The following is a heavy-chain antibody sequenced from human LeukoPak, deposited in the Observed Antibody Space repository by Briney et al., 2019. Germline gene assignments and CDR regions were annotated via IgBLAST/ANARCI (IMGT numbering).Heavy chain of an antibody. V-gene: IGHV4-34*01. Sequence: SETLSLTCAVYGGSFSGYYWSWIRQPPGKGLEWIGEINHSGSTNYNPSLKSRVTISVDTSKNQFSLKLSSVTAADTAVYYCARGLITYYYDSSGYPTRAVRAFDPWGQGTLVTVSS. CDR2: INHSGST. CDR1: GGSFSGYY. CDR3: ARGLITYYYDSSGYPTRAVRAFDP. D-gene: IGHD3-22*01. J-gene: IGHJ5*02.